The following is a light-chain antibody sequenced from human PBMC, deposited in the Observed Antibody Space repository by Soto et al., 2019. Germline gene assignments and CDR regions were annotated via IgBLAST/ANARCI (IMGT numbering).Light chain of an antibody. J-gene: IGKJ1*01. V-gene: IGKV1-5*01. CDR2: DAS. CDR3: QQYTTYFWT. Sequence: DLQMTQSPSTLSSSLGDSVTITCRASQSISNWLAWYQQRPGKAPKLLIYDASTLESGVPSRFSGSGSGTEFTLTITRLQPDDFATYHCQQYTTYFWTCGQGTQVDIK. CDR1: QSISNW.